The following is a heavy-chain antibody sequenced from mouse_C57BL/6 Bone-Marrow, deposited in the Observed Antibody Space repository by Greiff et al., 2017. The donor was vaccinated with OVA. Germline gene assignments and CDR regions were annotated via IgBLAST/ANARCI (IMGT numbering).Heavy chain of an antibody. Sequence: VQLKESGPVLVKPGASVKMSCKASGYTFTDYYMNWVKQSHGKSLEWIGVINPYNGGTSYNQKFKGKATLTVDKSSSTAYMELNSLTSEDSAVYYCARDLSYSFDYWGQGTTLTVSA. CDR2: INPYNGGT. CDR1: GYTFTDYY. V-gene: IGHV1-19*01. J-gene: IGHJ2*01. CDR3: ARDLSYSFDY. D-gene: IGHD5-1*01.